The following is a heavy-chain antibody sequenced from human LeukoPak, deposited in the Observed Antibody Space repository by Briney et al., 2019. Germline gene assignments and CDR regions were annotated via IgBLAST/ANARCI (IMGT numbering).Heavy chain of an antibody. CDR1: GGSISSYY. CDR2: IYYSGST. V-gene: IGHV4-59*01. CDR3: ARGDDYGDYEAY. D-gene: IGHD4-17*01. J-gene: IGHJ4*02. Sequence: SETLSLTCTVSGGSISSYYWSWIRQPPGKGLEWIGYIYYSGSTNYNPSLKSRVTISVDTSKNQFSLKLSSVTAADPAVYYCARGDDYGDYEAYWGQGTLVTVSS.